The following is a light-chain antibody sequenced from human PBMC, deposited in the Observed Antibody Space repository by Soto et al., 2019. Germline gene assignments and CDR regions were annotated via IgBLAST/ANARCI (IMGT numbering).Light chain of an antibody. CDR3: QPYDNWPPIT. Sequence: EIVMKQSPATLSVAPGERLTLSCRESQSISRNLDWYQQKPGQAPRLLIYGASTRANGIPARFSGSGSGTEFTLTIRSLQSEDFAVYYCQPYDNWPPITFGQGTRLEVK. CDR2: GAS. CDR1: QSISRN. J-gene: IGKJ5*01. V-gene: IGKV3-15*01.